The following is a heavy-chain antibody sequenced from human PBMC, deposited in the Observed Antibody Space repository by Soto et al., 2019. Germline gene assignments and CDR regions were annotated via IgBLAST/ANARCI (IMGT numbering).Heavy chain of an antibody. D-gene: IGHD2-2*01. Sequence: GGSLRLSCAASGFTFSSYAMSWVRQAPGKGLEWVSAISGSGGSTYYADSVKGRFTISRDNSKNTLYLQMNSLRAEDTAVYYCEKWEIFVVVPAATPKYYGMDVCGQRTTVTVSS. CDR3: EKWEIFVVVPAATPKYYGMDV. J-gene: IGHJ6*02. V-gene: IGHV3-23*01. CDR1: GFTFSSYA. CDR2: ISGSGGST.